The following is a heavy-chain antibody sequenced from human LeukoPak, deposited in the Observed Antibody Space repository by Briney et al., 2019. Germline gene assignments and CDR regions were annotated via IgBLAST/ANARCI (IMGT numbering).Heavy chain of an antibody. J-gene: IGHJ6*03. Sequence: SETLSLTCTVSGGSISSSSYYWGWIRQPPGKGLEWIGSIYYSGSTYYNPSLKSRVTISVDTSKNQFSLKLSSVTAADTAVYYCARLVKQQLSTAVLHYYYYMDVWGKGTTVTVSS. CDR1: GGSISSSSYY. D-gene: IGHD6-13*01. CDR3: ARLVKQQLSTAVLHYYYYMDV. CDR2: IYYSGST. V-gene: IGHV4-39*07.